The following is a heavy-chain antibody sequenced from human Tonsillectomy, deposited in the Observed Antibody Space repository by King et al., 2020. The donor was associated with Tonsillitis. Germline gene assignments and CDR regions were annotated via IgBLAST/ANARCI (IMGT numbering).Heavy chain of an antibody. CDR3: ARVSSGSAFDI. V-gene: IGHV4-38-2*01. CDR2: IYHSGST. CDR1: GYPISSGYY. J-gene: IGHJ3*02. D-gene: IGHD6-19*01. Sequence: VQLQESGPGLVKPSETLSLTCAVSGYPISSGYYWGWIRQPPGKGLEWIGSIYHSGSTYYNPSLKSRVTISVDTSKNQFSLKLSSVTAADTAVYYCARVSSGSAFDIWGQGTMVTVSS.